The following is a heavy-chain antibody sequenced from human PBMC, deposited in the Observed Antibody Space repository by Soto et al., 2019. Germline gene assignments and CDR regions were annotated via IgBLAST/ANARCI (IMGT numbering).Heavy chain of an antibody. CDR2: ISSSSSYI. V-gene: IGHV3-21*01. J-gene: IGHJ6*02. Sequence: GSLRLSCAASGFTFSSYSMDWVRQAPGKGLEWVSSISSSSSYIYYADSVKGRFTISRDNAKNSLYLQMNSLRAEDTAVYYCARDGTTPSYSRGWYRPLHRYGMDVWGQGTMVTVSS. CDR3: ARDGTTPSYSRGWYRPLHRYGMDV. D-gene: IGHD6-19*01. CDR1: GFTFSSYS.